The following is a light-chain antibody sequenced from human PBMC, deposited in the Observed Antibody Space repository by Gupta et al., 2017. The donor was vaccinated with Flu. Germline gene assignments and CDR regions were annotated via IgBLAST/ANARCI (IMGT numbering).Light chain of an antibody. CDR1: ALSKQY. CDR2: DDT. V-gene: IGLV3-25*02. Sequence: YQLTQPPAMSPSPGQTATITCSGAALSKQYVYWYRQRPGQAPVLLIYDDTERASGIPDRFSGSSSGNTVTLTISGVQTEDEADYYCKSGDISGATRVFGGGTKLSVL. J-gene: IGLJ3*02. CDR3: KSGDISGATRV.